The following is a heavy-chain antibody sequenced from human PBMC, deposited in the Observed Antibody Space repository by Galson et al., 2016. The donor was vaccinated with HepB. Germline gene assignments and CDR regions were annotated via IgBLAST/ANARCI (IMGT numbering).Heavy chain of an antibody. Sequence: SLRLSCAASGFTFSSYAMHWVRQAPGKGLEWVAIISHDGSKTYYAQSFNGRVTITTDKSTNTPYLQMNSLKAEDTAMYTCARPPQATGSPIRYLHYWGQGTLVTVSS. J-gene: IGHJ1*01. V-gene: IGHV3-30*04. D-gene: IGHD3-10*01. CDR1: GFTFSSYA. CDR2: ISHDGSKT. CDR3: ARPPQATGSPIRYLHY.